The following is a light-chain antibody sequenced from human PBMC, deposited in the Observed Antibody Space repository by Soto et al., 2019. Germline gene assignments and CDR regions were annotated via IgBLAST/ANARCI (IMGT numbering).Light chain of an antibody. CDR1: NRDVGSYNL. V-gene: IGLV2-14*01. CDR2: EVR. CDR3: SSYTTTSTLV. Sequence: QSVLTQPASVSGSPGQSITIACTGTNRDVGSYNLVSWYQQRPGEAPKLIISEVRNRPSGISYRFTGSKSGNTASLTISGLQAEDEAVYYCSSYTTTSTLVFGGGTKVTVL. J-gene: IGLJ3*02.